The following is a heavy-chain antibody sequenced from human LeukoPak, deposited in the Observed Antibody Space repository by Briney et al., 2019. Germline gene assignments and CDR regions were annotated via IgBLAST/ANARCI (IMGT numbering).Heavy chain of an antibody. CDR1: GYTFSEYY. Sequence: GAPVKVSCKASGYTFSEYYMHWVRQAPGQGLEWMGWINTKSGGTNFAQKFQGRVTMTRDTSITTAYMELSRLRSDDTAVYYCARGQGDYGDYGHYYYYYMDVWGKGTTVTVSS. V-gene: IGHV1-2*02. CDR3: ARGQGDYGDYGHYYYYYMDV. CDR2: INTKSGGT. J-gene: IGHJ6*03. D-gene: IGHD4-17*01.